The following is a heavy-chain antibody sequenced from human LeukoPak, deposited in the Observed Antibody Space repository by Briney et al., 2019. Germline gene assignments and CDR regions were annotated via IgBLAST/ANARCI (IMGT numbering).Heavy chain of an antibody. J-gene: IGHJ6*03. CDR2: IYSGGST. V-gene: IGHV3-53*01. D-gene: IGHD2-21*02. CDR1: GFTFSTYA. CDR3: ARATPDCGGDCYYYYYYYMDV. Sequence: PGGSLRLSCAASGFTFSTYAMSWVRQAPGKGLEWVSVIYSGGSTYYADSVKGRFTISRDNSKNTLYLQMNSLRAEDTAVYYCARATPDCGGDCYYYYYYYMDVWGKGTTVTVSS.